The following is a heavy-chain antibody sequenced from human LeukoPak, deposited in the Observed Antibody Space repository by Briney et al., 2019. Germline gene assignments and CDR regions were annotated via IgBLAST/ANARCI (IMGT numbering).Heavy chain of an antibody. Sequence: ASVKVSCKASGYTFTEHFIHWVRQAPGQGLQYMGWIHPASANTVYAQMFHGRVTLPRDPPATTTYMELRGLRSDDTAVYYCARDLRPANLWGQGTLVTVSS. CDR2: IHPASANT. J-gene: IGHJ4*02. V-gene: IGHV1-2*02. CDR3: ARDLRPANL. CDR1: GYTFTEHF. D-gene: IGHD1-7*01.